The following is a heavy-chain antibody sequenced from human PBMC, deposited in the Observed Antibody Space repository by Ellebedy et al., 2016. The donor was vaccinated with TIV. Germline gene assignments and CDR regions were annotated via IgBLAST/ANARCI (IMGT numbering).Heavy chain of an antibody. CDR3: ARDLRRVAVAGHAFDP. CDR1: GGSISSYY. D-gene: IGHD6-19*01. CDR2: IYYSGST. J-gene: IGHJ5*02. V-gene: IGHV4-59*01. Sequence: MPSETLSLTCTVSGGSISSYYWSWIRQPPGKGLEWIGYIYYSGSTNYNPSLKSRVTISVDTSKNQFSLKLSSVTAADTAVYYCARDLRRVAVAGHAFDPWGQGTLVTVSS.